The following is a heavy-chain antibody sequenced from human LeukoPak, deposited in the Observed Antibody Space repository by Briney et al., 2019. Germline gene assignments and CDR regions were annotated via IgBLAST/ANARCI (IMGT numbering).Heavy chain of an antibody. CDR1: GGSFSGYY. CDR3: ASCSSSSTKLDY. J-gene: IGHJ4*02. Sequence: PSETLSLTCAVYGGSFSGYYWSWIRQLPGKGLEWIGEINHSGSTNYNPSLKSRVTISVDTSKNQFSLKLSSVTAADTAVYYCASCSSSSTKLDYWGQGTLVTVSS. V-gene: IGHV4-34*01. D-gene: IGHD6-6*01. CDR2: INHSGST.